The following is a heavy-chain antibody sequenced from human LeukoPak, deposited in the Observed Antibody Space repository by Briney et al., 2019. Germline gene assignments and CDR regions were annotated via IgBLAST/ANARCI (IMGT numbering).Heavy chain of an antibody. CDR3: TRLISRGSDYNYVDD. CDR2: IYPADSDT. Sequence: ESLKISCKGSGYRFTNYHIGWVRQMPGKGLEWMGIIYPADSDTRYRPTFRGQVTISVDKSINTAYLQWSSLKASDTAMYYCTRLISRGSDYNYVDDWGQGTLITVSS. J-gene: IGHJ4*02. D-gene: IGHD4-17*01. V-gene: IGHV5-51*01. CDR1: GYRFTNYH.